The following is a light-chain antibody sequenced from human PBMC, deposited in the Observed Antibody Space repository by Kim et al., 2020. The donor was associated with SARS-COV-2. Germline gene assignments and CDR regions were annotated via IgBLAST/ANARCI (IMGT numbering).Light chain of an antibody. J-gene: IGLJ2*01. CDR1: NIGDKS. CDR2: YDN. V-gene: IGLV3-21*04. CDR3: QVWDSSSDHVV. Sequence: APGKTATSTCGGNNIGDKSVHWYQQKPGQAPLLVLYYDNDRPSGIPERFSGSNSGNTATLTISTVEAGDEAYYYCQVWDSSSDHVVFGGGTQLTVL.